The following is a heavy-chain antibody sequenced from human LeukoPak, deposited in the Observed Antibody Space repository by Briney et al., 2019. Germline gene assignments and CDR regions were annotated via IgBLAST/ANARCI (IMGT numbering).Heavy chain of an antibody. V-gene: IGHV3-23*01. Sequence: AGSLTLSCAASGFTFSNFALNWVRQAPAKGLEWVSTLSSRGDSTYYAHSVKGRFTISRDNSKNTLYLQMNRLRADDTAVYYCAKDERIYYNILTGYYMGHAFDIWGQGTMVTVSS. CDR1: GFTFSNFA. J-gene: IGHJ3*02. CDR3: AKDERIYYNILTGYYMGHAFDI. D-gene: IGHD3-9*01. CDR2: LSSRGDST.